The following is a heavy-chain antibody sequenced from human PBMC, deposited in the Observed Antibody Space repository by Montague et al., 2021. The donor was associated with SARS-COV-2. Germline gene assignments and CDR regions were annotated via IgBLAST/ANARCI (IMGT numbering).Heavy chain of an antibody. Sequence: PALVKPTQTLTLTCTFSGFSLSTSGMCVSWIRQPPGKALEWLARIDWGDDKYYSTSLKTRLTISKDTSKNQVVLTMTNMDPVDTATYYCARTTYDILTGTLIAFDHWGQGTLVTVSS. CDR1: GFSLSTSGMC. CDR2: IDWGDDK. CDR3: ARTTYDILTGTLIAFDH. D-gene: IGHD3-9*01. J-gene: IGHJ4*02. V-gene: IGHV2-70*11.